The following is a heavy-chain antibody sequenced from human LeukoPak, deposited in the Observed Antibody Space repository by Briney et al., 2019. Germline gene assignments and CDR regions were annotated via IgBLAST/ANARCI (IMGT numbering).Heavy chain of an antibody. CDR3: ARAPLEWSPHFDY. J-gene: IGHJ4*02. CDR1: GGSINSYY. D-gene: IGHD3-3*01. V-gene: IGHV4-59*01. Sequence: PSETLSLTRTDPGGSINSYYWSWIRHHPGKGLEYIGYIYYSRSTNYNPSLKSRVTISVDTSKNQFSLKLSSVTAADTAGYYCARAPLEWSPHFDYWGQGTLVTVSS. CDR2: IYYSRST.